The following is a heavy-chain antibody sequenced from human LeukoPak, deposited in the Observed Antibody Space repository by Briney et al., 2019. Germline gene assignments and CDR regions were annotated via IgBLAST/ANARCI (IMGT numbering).Heavy chain of an antibody. J-gene: IGHJ4*02. V-gene: IGHV1-18*01. CDR2: ISTYNGNT. D-gene: IGHD2-15*01. CDR1: GYTFTTFG. Sequence: ASVKVSCKASGYTFTTFGITWVRHAPGQGLEWMGWISTYNGNTNYAQNLQGRVTMTTDTSTSTAYMELRSLTSDDTAVYYCARVGADCSDGNCYWGQGTLVTVSS. CDR3: ARVGADCSDGNCY.